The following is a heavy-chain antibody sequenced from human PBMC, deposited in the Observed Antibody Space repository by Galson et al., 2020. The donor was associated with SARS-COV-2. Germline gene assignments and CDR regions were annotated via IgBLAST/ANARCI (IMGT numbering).Heavy chain of an antibody. CDR2: IYSAAGRT. Sequence: ALLGEPLNIPFASPGFTFISYLMHWIRQAPGNGLVWVSRIYSAAGRTSLAVSVKGRFTISGYNAKNTLYLQMNSLRPEDTAVYYCARGDMGNDYFDYWGQGTLVTVSS. CDR1: GFTFISYL. V-gene: IGHV3-74*01. D-gene: IGHD7-27*01. J-gene: IGHJ4*02. CDR3: ARGDMGNDYFDY.